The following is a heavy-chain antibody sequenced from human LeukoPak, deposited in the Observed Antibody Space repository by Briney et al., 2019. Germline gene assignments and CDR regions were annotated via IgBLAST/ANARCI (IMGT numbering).Heavy chain of an antibody. Sequence: SETLSLTCAVYGGSFSGYYWSWIRQPPGKGLEWIGEINHSGSTNYNPSLKSRVTISVDTSKNQFSLKLSSVTAADTAVYHCARGFRVTNFDYWGQGTLVTVSS. CDR1: GGSFSGYY. V-gene: IGHV4-34*01. CDR2: INHSGST. CDR3: ARGFRVTNFDY. D-gene: IGHD4-17*01. J-gene: IGHJ4*02.